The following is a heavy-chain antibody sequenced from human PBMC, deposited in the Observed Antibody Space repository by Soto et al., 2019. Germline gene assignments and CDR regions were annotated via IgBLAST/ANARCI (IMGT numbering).Heavy chain of an antibody. CDR1: GFTFSSYA. D-gene: IGHD3-16*02. Sequence: PGGSLRLSCAASGFTFSSYAMSWVRQAPGKGLEWVSAISGSGGSTYYADSVKGRFTISRDNSKNTLYLQMNSLRAEDTAVYYCAKDYDYLWGSYRFLIDWGQGTLVTVSS. J-gene: IGHJ4*02. CDR2: ISGSGGST. V-gene: IGHV3-23*01. CDR3: AKDYDYLWGSYRFLID.